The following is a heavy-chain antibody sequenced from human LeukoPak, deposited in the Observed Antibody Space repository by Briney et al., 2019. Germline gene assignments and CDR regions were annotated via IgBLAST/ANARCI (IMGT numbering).Heavy chain of an antibody. J-gene: IGHJ4*02. Sequence: PSETLSLTCSVSGSSMRSPSYYWGWIRQSPGKGLEWIGSIYYSGTAYYNSPLKSRVTISVDTSKNESFLNLTSVTAADAAVYYCVGDRVLVVGATGFDIWGLGKLVTVSS. CDR2: IYYSGTA. CDR3: VGDRVLVVGATGFDI. CDR1: GSSMRSPSYY. V-gene: IGHV4-39*07. D-gene: IGHD2-8*02.